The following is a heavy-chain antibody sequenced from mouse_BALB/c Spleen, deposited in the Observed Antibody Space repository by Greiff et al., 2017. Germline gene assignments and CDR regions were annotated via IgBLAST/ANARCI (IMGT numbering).Heavy chain of an antibody. CDR1: GFTFTDYY. D-gene: IGHD1-1*01. CDR2: IRNKANGYTT. Sequence: EVKLVESGGGLVQPGGSLRLSCATSGFTFTDYYMSWVRQPPGKALEWLGFIRNKANGYTTEYSASVKGRFTISRANSQSILYLQMNTLRAEDSATYYCARDKGDYYGSSHYFDYWGQGTTLTVSS. V-gene: IGHV7-3*02. CDR3: ARDKGDYYGSSHYFDY. J-gene: IGHJ2*01.